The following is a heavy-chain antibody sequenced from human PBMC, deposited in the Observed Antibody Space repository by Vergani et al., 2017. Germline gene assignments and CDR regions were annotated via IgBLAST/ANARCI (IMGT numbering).Heavy chain of an antibody. CDR3: ARDVLGYYYYMDV. CDR2: LYASGST. V-gene: IGHV4-38-2*02. CDR1: DFISNGHY. Sequence: QVQLQESGPGLVKPSETLSLICDVFDFISNGHYWGWIRQSPEKGLEWIGSLYASGSTYYSPSLKSRVAISIDTSKNHFSLRLRSVTAADTAVYYCARDVLGYYYYMDVWGKGTTVTVSS. J-gene: IGHJ6*03.